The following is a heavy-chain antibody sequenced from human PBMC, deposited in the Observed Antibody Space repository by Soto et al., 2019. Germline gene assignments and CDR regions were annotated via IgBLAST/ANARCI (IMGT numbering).Heavy chain of an antibody. CDR3: ARSLGTTVTTRNAFDI. D-gene: IGHD4-17*01. Sequence: ASVKVSCKASGGTLSSYTISWVRQEPGQGLEWMGRIIPILGIANYAQKFQGRVTITADKSTSTAYMELSSLRSEDTAVYYCARSLGTTVTTRNAFDIWGQGTMVTVSS. J-gene: IGHJ3*02. CDR2: IIPILGIA. V-gene: IGHV1-69*02. CDR1: GGTLSSYT.